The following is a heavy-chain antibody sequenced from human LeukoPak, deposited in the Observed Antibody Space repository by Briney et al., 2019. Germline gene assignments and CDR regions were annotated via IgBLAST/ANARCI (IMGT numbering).Heavy chain of an antibody. CDR3: ATGIAAAGTDYFDY. J-gene: IGHJ4*02. D-gene: IGHD6-13*01. CDR1: GGPISSYY. V-gene: IGHV4-59*08. CDR2: IYYSGST. Sequence: PSETLSLTCTVSGGPISSYYWSWIRQPPGKGLEWIGYIYYSGSTNYNPSLKSRVTISVDTSKNQFSLKLSSVTAADTAVYYCATGIAAAGTDYFDYWGQGTLVTVSS.